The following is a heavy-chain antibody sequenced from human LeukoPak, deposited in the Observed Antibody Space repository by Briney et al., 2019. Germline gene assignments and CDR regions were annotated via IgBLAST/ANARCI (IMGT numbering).Heavy chain of an antibody. CDR1: GFTFSSYA. J-gene: IGHJ4*02. CDR2: ISYDGSNK. CDR3: ARVISGWDDYFDY. Sequence: GRSLRLSRAASGFTFSSYAMHWVRQAPGKGLEWVAVISYDGSNKYYADSVKGRFTISRDNSKNTLYLQMNSLRAEDTAVYYCARVISGWDDYFDYWGQGTLVTVSS. V-gene: IGHV3-30-3*01. D-gene: IGHD6-19*01.